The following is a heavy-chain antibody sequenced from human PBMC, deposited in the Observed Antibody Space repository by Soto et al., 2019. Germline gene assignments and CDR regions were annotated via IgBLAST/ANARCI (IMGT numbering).Heavy chain of an antibody. CDR3: ARVGVVGQQLVLDY. J-gene: IGHJ4*02. D-gene: IGHD6-13*01. CDR1: GGSVSGYY. CDR2: MNDSGSS. V-gene: IGHV4-34*01. Sequence: QVQLQEWGAGLLKPSETLSLTCAVSGGSVSGYYWSWIRQTPAKGLEWIGEMNDSGSSNYNPSLKPRVAMSIDTSANRISLNPKSVTAADTAVYFCARVGVVGQQLVLDYWGQGTLVSVSS.